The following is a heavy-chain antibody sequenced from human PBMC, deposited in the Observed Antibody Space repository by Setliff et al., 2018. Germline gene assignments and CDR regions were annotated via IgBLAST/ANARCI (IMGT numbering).Heavy chain of an antibody. CDR2: ISAYNGNT. V-gene: IGHV1-18*01. J-gene: IGHJ4*02. CDR1: GYTFSTYG. D-gene: IGHD3-22*01. CDR3: ARTVYYDSSGYGV. Sequence: GASVKVSCKASGYTFSTYGITWVRQAPGQGLEWMGWISAYNGNTNYAQKLQGRVTMTTDTSMSTAYMELRSLRSDDTAVYYCARTVYYDSSGYGVWGQGTQVTVSS.